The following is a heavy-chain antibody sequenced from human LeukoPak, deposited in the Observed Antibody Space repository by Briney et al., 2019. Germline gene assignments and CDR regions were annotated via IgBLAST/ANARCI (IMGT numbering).Heavy chain of an antibody. CDR3: VKAASGGWYDTNFDY. J-gene: IGHJ4*02. V-gene: IGHV3-23*01. Sequence: GGSLRLSCAASGFTFSIHAMNWVRQAPGKGLEWVSVITGNSVNTFYADSVKGRFTISRDNSKNTLYMYMNSLRAEDAAVYYCVKAASGGWYDTNFDYWGQGPLVTVSS. CDR2: ITGNSVNT. CDR1: GFTFSIHA. D-gene: IGHD6-19*01.